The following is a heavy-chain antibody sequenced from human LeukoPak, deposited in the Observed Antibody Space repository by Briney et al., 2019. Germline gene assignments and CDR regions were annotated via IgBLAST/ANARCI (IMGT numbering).Heavy chain of an antibody. V-gene: IGHV3-49*03. J-gene: IGHJ4*02. CDR2: IRSKAYGGTT. D-gene: IGHD6-19*01. CDR1: GFTFGDYA. Sequence: RSGGSLRLSCTASGFTFGDYAMSWFRQAPGKGLEWVGFIRSKAYGGTTGYAASVKGRFTISRDESKSLAYLQLNSLRADDTAVYYCTRNSGWYGVSWGQGTLVSVSS. CDR3: TRNSGWYGVS.